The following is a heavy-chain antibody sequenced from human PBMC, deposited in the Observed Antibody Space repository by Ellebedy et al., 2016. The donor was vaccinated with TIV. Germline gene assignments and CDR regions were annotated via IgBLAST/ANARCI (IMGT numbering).Heavy chain of an antibody. CDR3: ARDRMGSYEY. CDR1: GYIFTDHR. D-gene: IGHD3-10*01. Sequence: AASVKVSCKASGYIFTDHRVDWVRQAPGQGLEWMGWINPKTGYIHYVQRFQGRVTMTRDTSITTVYMELDRLTSDDKAVYYCARDRMGSYEYWGQGTRVTVSS. CDR2: INPKTGYI. V-gene: IGHV1-2*02. J-gene: IGHJ4*02.